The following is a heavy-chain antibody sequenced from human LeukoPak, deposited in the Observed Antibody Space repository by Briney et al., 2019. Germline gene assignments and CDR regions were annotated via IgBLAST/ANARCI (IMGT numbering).Heavy chain of an antibody. CDR1: GFTFSSYA. J-gene: IGHJ4*02. D-gene: IGHD1-14*01. Sequence: PGGSLRLSCAASGFTFSSYAMHWVRQAPGKGLEWVAVISYDGSNKYYADSVKGRFTISRDNSKNTLYLQMNSLRAEDTAVYYCAREARQPYYFDYWGQGTLVTVSS. V-gene: IGHV3-30*04. CDR2: ISYDGSNK. CDR3: AREARQPYYFDY.